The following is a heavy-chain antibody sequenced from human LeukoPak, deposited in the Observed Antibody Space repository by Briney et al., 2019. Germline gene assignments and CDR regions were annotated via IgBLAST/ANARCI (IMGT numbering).Heavy chain of an antibody. V-gene: IGHV3-11*03. J-gene: IGHJ4*02. CDR3: ERSRSYYPADY. CDR2: ISSSNTYT. Sequence: PGGSLRLSCAASGCTFSDYYMSWIRQAPGKGLEWVSYISSSNTYTNYAGSVKGRFTISRDDAKNSLYLQMNSLRAEDTAVYYCERSRSYYPADYWGQGTPVTVSS. CDR1: GCTFSDYY. D-gene: IGHD1-26*01.